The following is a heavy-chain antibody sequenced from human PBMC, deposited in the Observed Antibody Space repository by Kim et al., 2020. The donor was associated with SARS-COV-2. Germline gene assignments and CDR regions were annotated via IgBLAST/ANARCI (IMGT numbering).Heavy chain of an antibody. V-gene: IGHV4-34*01. CDR2: INHSGST. D-gene: IGHD2-15*01. CDR1: GGSFSGYY. J-gene: IGHJ4*02. Sequence: SETLSLTCAVYGGSFSGYYWSWIRQPPGKWLEWIGEINHSGSTNYNPSLKSRVTISVDTSKNQFSLKLSSVTAADTAVYYCARGAVVADLDYWGQGTLVT. CDR3: ARGAVVADLDY.